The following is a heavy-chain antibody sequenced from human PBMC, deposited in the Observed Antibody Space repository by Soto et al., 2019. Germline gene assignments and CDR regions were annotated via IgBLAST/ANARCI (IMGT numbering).Heavy chain of an antibody. V-gene: IGHV4-59*01. Sequence: QVQLQESGPGLVKPSETLSLTCTVSGGSISSYDWSWIRQPPGKGLEWIGYIYYSGSTNYNPSLKSRVTISVDTSKNQFSLKLSSVTAADTAVYYCARGVVVPAAMGIYYYYGMDVWGQGTTVTVSS. CDR3: ARGVVVPAAMGIYYYYGMDV. CDR1: GGSISSYD. CDR2: IYYSGST. D-gene: IGHD2-2*01. J-gene: IGHJ6*02.